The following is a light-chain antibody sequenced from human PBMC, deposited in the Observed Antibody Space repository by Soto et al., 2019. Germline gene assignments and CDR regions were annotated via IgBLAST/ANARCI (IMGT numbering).Light chain of an antibody. Sequence: DIQMTQSPSTLSASVGDRVTITCRASQTISNWLAWYQQKPGKAPKLLIYAASTLQSGVPSRFSGSGSGTDFTLTISCLQSEDFATYYCQQYYSYPLTFGGGTKVDI. CDR1: QTISNW. V-gene: IGKV1-5*01. CDR2: AAS. CDR3: QQYYSYPLT. J-gene: IGKJ4*01.